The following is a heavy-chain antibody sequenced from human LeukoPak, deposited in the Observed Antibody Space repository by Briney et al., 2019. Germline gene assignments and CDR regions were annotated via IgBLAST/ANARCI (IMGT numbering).Heavy chain of an antibody. CDR1: GFTFDDYG. J-gene: IGHJ6*03. CDR3: ARRVSNYYYYMDV. D-gene: IGHD2-2*01. V-gene: IGHV3-20*04. CDR2: INWNGGST. Sequence: GGSLRLSCAASGFTFDDYGMSWVRQAPGKGLEWVSGINWNGGSTGHADSVKGRFTISRDNAKNSLYLQMNSLRAEDTALYYCARRVSNYYYYMDVWGKGTTVTVSS.